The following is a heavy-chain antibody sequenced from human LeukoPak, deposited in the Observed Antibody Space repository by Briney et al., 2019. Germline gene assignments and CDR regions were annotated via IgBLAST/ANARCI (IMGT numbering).Heavy chain of an antibody. CDR2: MSPGGGNI. CDR1: GFSFSDYH. J-gene: IGHJ4*02. V-gene: IGHV3-11*01. CDR3: SSGRDIAVAGPGGYFDY. D-gene: IGHD6-19*01. Sequence: GGSLRLSCAASGFSFSDYHMNWIRQAPGKGLEWISYMSPGGGNIYFADSVKGRFTLSRDNAKHSLDLQMNSLTAEDTAMYYCSSGRDIAVAGPGGYFDYWGQGTLVTVSS.